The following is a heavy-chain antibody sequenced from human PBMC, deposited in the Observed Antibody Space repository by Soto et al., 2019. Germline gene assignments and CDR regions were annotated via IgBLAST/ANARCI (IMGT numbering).Heavy chain of an antibody. Sequence: EVQLLESGGGLVQPGGSLRLSCAASGFTFSNYAMSWVRQAPGKGLEWVSGISGRGGSAYYTDSVKGRFTISRDNSRNTLFLQMNSLRAEDTAVYYCAKDDIVVVPAAIIDYWGQGTLVTVSP. V-gene: IGHV3-23*01. CDR2: ISGRGGSA. CDR3: AKDDIVVVPAAIIDY. J-gene: IGHJ4*02. D-gene: IGHD2-2*02. CDR1: GFTFSNYA.